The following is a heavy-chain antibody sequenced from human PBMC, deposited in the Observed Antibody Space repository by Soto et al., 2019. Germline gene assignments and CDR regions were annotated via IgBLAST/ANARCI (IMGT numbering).Heavy chain of an antibody. D-gene: IGHD6-19*01. CDR1: GFTFSSYW. CDR2: TDSDGSFTT. J-gene: IGHJ1*01. Sequence: SLRLSCVASGFTFSSYWMHWVRRTLGQGLVWVSHTDSDGSFTTEYAAPVEGRFTISKDDSERTSYLQMNNLKTEDTAVYYCTTNLELLVAGRRYFQHWGQGTLVT. CDR3: TTNLELLVAGRRYFQH. V-gene: IGHV3-15*04.